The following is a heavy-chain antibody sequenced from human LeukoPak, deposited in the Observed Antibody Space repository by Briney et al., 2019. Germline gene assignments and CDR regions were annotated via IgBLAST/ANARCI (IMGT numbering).Heavy chain of an antibody. CDR1: GESLNYYY. D-gene: IGHD5-24*01. J-gene: IGHJ4*02. Sequence: SDTLSLTCAVYGESLNYYYWSWIRQSPEKGLEWIGEVFDGKTTNYNPSLKSPVTISAVTSINQFSLNLKSVTAADTAVYYCASGAWATRLHSWAQGTLVIVSS. V-gene: IGHV4-34*12. CDR2: VFDGKTT. CDR3: ASGAWATRLHS.